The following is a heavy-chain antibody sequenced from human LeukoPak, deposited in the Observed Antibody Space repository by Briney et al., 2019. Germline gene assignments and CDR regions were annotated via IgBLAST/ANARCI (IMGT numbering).Heavy chain of an antibody. CDR1: GGSISSSSYY. Sequence: SETLSLTCTVPGGSISSSSYYWGWIRQPPGKGLEWIGSIYYGGSTHYNPSLKSRVTISVDTSKNQFSLKLSSVTAADTAVYYCARHDAGDDYAFDIWGQGTMVTVSS. V-gene: IGHV4-39*01. D-gene: IGHD2-21*02. CDR3: ARHDAGDDYAFDI. CDR2: IYYGGST. J-gene: IGHJ3*02.